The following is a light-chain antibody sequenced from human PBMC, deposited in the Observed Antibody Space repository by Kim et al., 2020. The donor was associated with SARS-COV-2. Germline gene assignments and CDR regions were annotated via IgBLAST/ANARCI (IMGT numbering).Light chain of an antibody. V-gene: IGKV1-9*01. CDR1: QGISSF. Sequence: DIQLTQSPSFLSASLGDRVTITCRASQGISSFLAWFQQKPGKAPEHLIYAASTLQSGVPSRFSGSGSGTEYSLTITGLQPEDFATYFCKQFQSYPYTFGQGTKLEI. J-gene: IGKJ2*01. CDR3: KQFQSYPYT. CDR2: AAS.